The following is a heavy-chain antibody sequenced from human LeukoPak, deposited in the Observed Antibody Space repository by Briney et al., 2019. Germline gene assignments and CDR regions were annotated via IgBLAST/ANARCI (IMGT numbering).Heavy chain of an antibody. J-gene: IGHJ4*02. CDR1: GFTFNRDW. D-gene: IGHD3-3*01. CDR3: ARDRGDIFWSGSDY. CDR2: IKEDGSEK. Sequence: GGSLRLSCAASGFTFNRDWTAWVRQAPGKGLEWVSNIKEDGSEKNYVDSVKGRFTISRDNAKNSLYLQMNSLRAEDTAVYYCARDRGDIFWSGSDYWGQGTLVTVSS. V-gene: IGHV3-7*01.